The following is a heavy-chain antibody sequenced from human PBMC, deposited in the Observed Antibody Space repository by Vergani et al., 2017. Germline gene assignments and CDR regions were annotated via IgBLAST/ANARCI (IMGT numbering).Heavy chain of an antibody. CDR2: IYSGGST. J-gene: IGHJ3*02. CDR3: ARERFAGDDDYDSSGYSEHDAFDI. V-gene: IGHV3-66*01. D-gene: IGHD3-22*01. CDR1: GFTFSSYS. Sequence: EVQLVESGGGLVKPGGSLRLSCAASGFTFSSYSMNWVRQAPGKGLEWVSVIYSGGSTYYADSVKGRFTISRDNSKNTLYLQMNSLRAEDTAVYYCARERFAGDDDYDSSGYSEHDAFDIWGQGTMVTVSS.